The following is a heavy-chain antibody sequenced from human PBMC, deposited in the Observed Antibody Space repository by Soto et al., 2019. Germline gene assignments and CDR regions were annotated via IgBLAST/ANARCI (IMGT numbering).Heavy chain of an antibody. D-gene: IGHD3-10*01. CDR3: ASGRELPMVRGVTSNYGMDV. CDR1: GFTFSDYY. CDR2: ISSSSSYT. J-gene: IGHJ6*02. Sequence: QVQLVESGGGLVKPGGSLRLSCAASGFTFSDYYMSWIRQAPGKGLEWVSYISSSSSYTNYADSVKGRFTISRDNAKNSLYLQMNSLRAEDTAVYYCASGRELPMVRGVTSNYGMDVWGPGTTVTVSS. V-gene: IGHV3-11*06.